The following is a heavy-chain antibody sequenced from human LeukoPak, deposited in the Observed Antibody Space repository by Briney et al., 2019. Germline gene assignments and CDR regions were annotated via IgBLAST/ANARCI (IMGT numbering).Heavy chain of an antibody. CDR2: IVGDGSKT. Sequence: PGGSLRLSCAASGFSFNNCAMTWVRQAPGKGLEWVSTIVGDGSKTYYADSVKGRFTISSGNSRTLLFLHMNSLRAEDTAVYYCAKQPYNFYYLDVWGEGTTVTVSS. J-gene: IGHJ6*03. D-gene: IGHD2-21*01. CDR3: AKQPYNFYYLDV. V-gene: IGHV3-23*01. CDR1: GFSFNNCA.